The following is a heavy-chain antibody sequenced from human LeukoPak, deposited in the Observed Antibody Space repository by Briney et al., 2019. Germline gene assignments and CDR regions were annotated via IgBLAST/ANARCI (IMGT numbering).Heavy chain of an antibody. CDR1: GNSISSGDYY. CDR3: ARPTTLWFGRGFDY. CDR2: IYTSGST. Sequence: SETLSLTCTVSGNSISSGDYYWIWIRQPAGKGLEWIGRIYTSGSTTYNPSLKSRVTISGDTSENQFSLKLSSVTAADTAVYYCARPTTLWFGRGFDYWGQGTLVTVSS. V-gene: IGHV4-61*02. J-gene: IGHJ4*02. D-gene: IGHD3-10*01.